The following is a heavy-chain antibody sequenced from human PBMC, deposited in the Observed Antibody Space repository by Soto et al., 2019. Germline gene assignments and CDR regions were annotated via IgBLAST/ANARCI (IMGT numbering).Heavy chain of an antibody. V-gene: IGHV1-18*01. CDR2: SSAYNGNT. CDR3: SRAGLGTTGNVVCFDI. D-gene: IGHD4-4*01. J-gene: IGHJ3*02. CDR1: GYTFTSYG. Sequence: QVQLVQSGAEVKKPGASVKVSCKASGYTFTSYGISWVRQAPGQGLEWMGWSSAYNGNTNYAQKLQGRVTMTTDTSTSTAYMELRRMRSDDTAVYDCSRAGLGTTGNVVCFDIWGQGTMVTVSS.